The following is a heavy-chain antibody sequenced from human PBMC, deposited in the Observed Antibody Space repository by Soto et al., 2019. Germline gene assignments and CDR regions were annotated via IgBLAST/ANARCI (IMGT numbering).Heavy chain of an antibody. V-gene: IGHV4-34*01. CDR1: GGSFSGYY. CDR2: INHSGST. CDR3: ARGRQWLVLKHYYYYGMDV. J-gene: IGHJ6*02. D-gene: IGHD6-19*01. Sequence: QVQLQQWGAGLLKPSETLSLTCAVYGGSFSGYYWSWIRQPPGKGLEWIGEINHSGSTNYNPSLKSRVTKSVDTSKYQFSLKLSSVTAADTAVYYCARGRQWLVLKHYYYYGMDVWGQGTTVTVSS.